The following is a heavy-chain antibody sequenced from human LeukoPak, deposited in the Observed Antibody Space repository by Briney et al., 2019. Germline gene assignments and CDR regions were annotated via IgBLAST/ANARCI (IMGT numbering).Heavy chain of an antibody. CDR3: ARGMERYDYVWGSYPRGGNFDY. CDR2: INPNSGGT. J-gene: IGHJ4*02. Sequence: ASVKVSCKASGYTFTGYYMHWLRQAPGQGLEWMGWINPNSGGTNYAQKFQGRVTMTRDTSISTAYMELSKLTSDDTAVYYCARGMERYDYVWGSYPRGGNFDYWGQGTLVTVSS. D-gene: IGHD3-16*02. CDR1: GYTFTGYY. V-gene: IGHV1-2*02.